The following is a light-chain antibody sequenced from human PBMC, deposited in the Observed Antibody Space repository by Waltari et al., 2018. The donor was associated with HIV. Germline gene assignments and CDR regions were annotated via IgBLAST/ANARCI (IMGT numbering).Light chain of an antibody. Sequence: QSVLTQPPSASGTHGRKVTISCSGGTANLGATFVFWFQQFPGTAPKLLIYRDNLRHSGVPARFSGSKSGTSASLTISGLRSDDEAHYFCAVLDDTLGGGVFGGGTKLTVL. CDR1: TANLGATF. CDR2: RDN. J-gene: IGLJ2*01. V-gene: IGLV1-47*01. CDR3: AVLDDTLGGGV.